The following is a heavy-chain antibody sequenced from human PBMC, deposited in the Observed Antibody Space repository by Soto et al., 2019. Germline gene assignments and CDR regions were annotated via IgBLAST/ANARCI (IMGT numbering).Heavy chain of an antibody. CDR3: ARGYYGDFDY. J-gene: IGHJ4*01. Sequence: QVQLVQSGAEVKKPGASVKVSCKASGYTYTSSDINWVRQATGEGLEWMGWMNPNSGDTGYAQNFQGRVTMTRNTSISTAYLELNSLRSGYTAVYFCARGYYGDFDYWGHGTLVTVSS. CDR2: MNPNSGDT. V-gene: IGHV1-8*01. CDR1: GYTYTSSD. D-gene: IGHD4-17*01.